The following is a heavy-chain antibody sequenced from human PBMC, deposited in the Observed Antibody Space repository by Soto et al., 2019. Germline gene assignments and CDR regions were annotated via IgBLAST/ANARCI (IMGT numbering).Heavy chain of an antibody. CDR1: GFTFTSSA. D-gene: IGHD6-6*01. J-gene: IGHJ6*02. V-gene: IGHV1-58*01. Sequence: SVKVSCKASGFTFTSSAVQWVRQARGQRLEWIGWIVVGSGTANYAQKFQGRVTITADESTSTAYMELSSLRSEDTAVYYCARGRVELVGPRDYYYYGMDVWGQGTTVTVSS. CDR3: ARGRVELVGPRDYYYYGMDV. CDR2: IVVGSGTA.